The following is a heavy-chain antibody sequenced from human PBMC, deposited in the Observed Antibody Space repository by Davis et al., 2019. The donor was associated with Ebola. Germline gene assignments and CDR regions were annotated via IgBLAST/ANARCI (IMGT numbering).Heavy chain of an antibody. Sequence: PGGSLRLSCSASGFTFSSYAMHWVRQAPGKGLEYVSAISSNGGSTYYADSVKGRFTISRDNSKNTLYLQMNSLRAEDTAVYYCARHSDEGYDFWSGYSLEGAFDIWGQGTMVTVSS. CDR3: ARHSDEGYDFWSGYSLEGAFDI. CDR2: ISSNGGST. V-gene: IGHV3-64*04. CDR1: GFTFSSYA. D-gene: IGHD3-3*01. J-gene: IGHJ3*02.